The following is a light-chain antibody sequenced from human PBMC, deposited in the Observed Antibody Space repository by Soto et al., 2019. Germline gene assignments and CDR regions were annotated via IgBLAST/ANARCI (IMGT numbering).Light chain of an antibody. CDR2: EVS. CDR3: KSYAGSNTYV. V-gene: IGLV2-8*01. Sequence: SVLTQSPSASGSPGQSVTISCTGTSSDIGGYNSVSWYQQHPGKAPKLMIYEVSNRPSGVPDRFSGSKSGNTASLTVSGLQAADEAEYFCKSYAGSNTYVFGSGTKVTVL. J-gene: IGLJ1*01. CDR1: SSDIGGYNS.